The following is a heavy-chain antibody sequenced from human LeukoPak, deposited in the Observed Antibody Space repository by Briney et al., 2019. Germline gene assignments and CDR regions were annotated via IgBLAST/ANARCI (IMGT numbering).Heavy chain of an antibody. Sequence: STNYNPSLKSRVTISVDKSKSQFSLKLSSVTAADTAVYYCARDHCSSTSCYSLLYYYGMDVWGQGTTVTVSS. J-gene: IGHJ6*02. CDR2: ST. D-gene: IGHD2-2*01. CDR3: ARDHCSSTSCYSLLYYYGMDV. V-gene: IGHV4-4*02.